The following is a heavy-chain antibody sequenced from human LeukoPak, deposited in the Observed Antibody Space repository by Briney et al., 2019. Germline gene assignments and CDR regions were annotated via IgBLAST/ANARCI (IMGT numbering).Heavy chain of an antibody. CDR2: ISGGST. Sequence: GGSLRLSCAASGFTFTIYAMSWVRQAPGKGLEWVSGISGGSTYYADSVKGRVTISRDNSKNTLYLQMNSLRAEDTAVYYCAKEGKRYSGSYFDYWGQGTLVTVSS. D-gene: IGHD1-26*01. CDR3: AKEGKRYSGSYFDY. V-gene: IGHV3-23*01. CDR1: GFTFTIYA. J-gene: IGHJ4*02.